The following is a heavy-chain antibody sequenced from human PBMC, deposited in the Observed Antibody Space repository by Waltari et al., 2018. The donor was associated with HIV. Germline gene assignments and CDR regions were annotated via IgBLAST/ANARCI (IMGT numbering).Heavy chain of an antibody. CDR2: VWYDGSNK. CDR1: GFTFSNYG. Sequence: QVQLVESGGGVVQPGRSLRLSCAASGFTFSNYGMYWVRQAPGKGLEWGSIVWYDGSNKDYADSGKGRSIISRDNSQNTLYLQMNSLRAEDSAVYYCARLGGDTSGNWGYFDYWGQGTLVTVSS. D-gene: IGHD3-22*01. V-gene: IGHV3-33*01. J-gene: IGHJ4*02. CDR3: ARLGGDTSGNWGYFDY.